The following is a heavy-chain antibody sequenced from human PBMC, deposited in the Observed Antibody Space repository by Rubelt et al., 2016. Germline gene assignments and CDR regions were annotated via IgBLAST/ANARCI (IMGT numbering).Heavy chain of an antibody. CDR2: INHSGST. J-gene: IGHJ6*02. D-gene: IGHD5-24*01. Sequence: QVQLQQWGAGLLKPSETLSLTCAVYGGSFSGYYWSWIRQPPGKGLEWIGEINHSGSTNYNPSLKSRVTISVDTSKNQFYLKLSSVTAADTAVYYCARMAGNYYGMDVWGQGTTVTVSS. CDR1: GGSFSGYY. V-gene: IGHV4-34*01. CDR3: ARMAGNYYGMDV.